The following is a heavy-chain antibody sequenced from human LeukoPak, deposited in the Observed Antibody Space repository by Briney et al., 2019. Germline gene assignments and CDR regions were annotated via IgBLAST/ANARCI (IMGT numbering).Heavy chain of an antibody. CDR1: GGSFSGYY. Sequence: PSETLSLTCAVYGGSFSGYYWSWIRQPPGKGLEWIGEINHSGSTNYNPSLKSRVTISVDTSKNRFSLKLSSVTAADTAVYYCARWLPIRYYFDYWGQGTLVTVSS. V-gene: IGHV4-34*01. D-gene: IGHD5-12*01. CDR2: INHSGST. CDR3: ARWLPIRYYFDY. J-gene: IGHJ4*02.